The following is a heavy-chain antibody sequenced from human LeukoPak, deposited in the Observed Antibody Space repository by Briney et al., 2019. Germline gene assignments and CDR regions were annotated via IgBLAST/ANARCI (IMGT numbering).Heavy chain of an antibody. Sequence: GGSLRLSCAASDFTVSGNYMSWVRQAPGKGLEWVSVIYSGGSTYYADSVKGRFTISRDNSKNTLYLQMNSLRAEGTAVYYCARGLNSRGIAVAGRVDYWGQGTLVTVSS. CDR2: IYSGGST. CDR3: ARGLNSRGIAVAGRVDY. D-gene: IGHD6-19*01. V-gene: IGHV3-53*01. J-gene: IGHJ4*02. CDR1: DFTVSGNY.